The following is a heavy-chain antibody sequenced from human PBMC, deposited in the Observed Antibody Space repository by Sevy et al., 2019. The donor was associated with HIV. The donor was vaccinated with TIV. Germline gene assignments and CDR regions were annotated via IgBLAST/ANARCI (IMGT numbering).Heavy chain of an antibody. V-gene: IGHV3-21*01. CDR3: ARVASLQWLGHNWFDP. CDR1: GFTFSSYS. Sequence: GGSMRLSCAASGFTFSSYSMNWVRQAPGKGLEWVSSISSSSSYIYYADSVKGRFTISRDNAKNSLYLQMNSLGAEDTAVYYCARVASLQWLGHNWFDPWGQGTLVTVSS. CDR2: ISSSSSYI. D-gene: IGHD6-19*01. J-gene: IGHJ5*02.